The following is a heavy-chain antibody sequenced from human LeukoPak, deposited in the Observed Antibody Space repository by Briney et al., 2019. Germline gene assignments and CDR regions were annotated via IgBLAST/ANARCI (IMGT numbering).Heavy chain of an antibody. D-gene: IGHD6-13*01. Sequence: GGSLRLSCAASGFTFSTFGMHWVRQAPGKGLEWVAVIWYDGTNKYYADSVKGRFTISRDNSKNTLYLQMNSLRAEDTAVYYCAKDLVIAAAGTGYYFDYWGQGTLVTVSS. J-gene: IGHJ4*02. CDR1: GFTFSTFG. CDR3: AKDLVIAAAGTGYYFDY. CDR2: IWYDGTNK. V-gene: IGHV3-30*02.